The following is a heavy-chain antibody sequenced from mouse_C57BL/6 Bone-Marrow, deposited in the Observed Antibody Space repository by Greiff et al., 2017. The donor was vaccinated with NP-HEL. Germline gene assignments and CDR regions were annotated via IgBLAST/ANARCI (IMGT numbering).Heavy chain of an antibody. V-gene: IGHV1-9*01. CDR3: ARSFYYYGSSYGAWFAY. D-gene: IGHD1-1*01. Sequence: QVQLQQSGAELMKPGASVKLSCKATGYTFTGYWIEWVKQRPGHGLEWIGEILPGSGSTNYNEKFKGKATFTADTSSNTAYMQLSSLTTEDSAIYYCARSFYYYGSSYGAWFAYWGQGTLVTVSA. CDR1: GYTFTGYW. CDR2: ILPGSGST. J-gene: IGHJ3*01.